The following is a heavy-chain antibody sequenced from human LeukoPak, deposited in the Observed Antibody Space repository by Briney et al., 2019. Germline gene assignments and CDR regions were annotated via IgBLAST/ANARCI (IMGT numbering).Heavy chain of an antibody. V-gene: IGHV1-2*02. CDR3: ARGYEGYDY. CDR1: GYTFSVYY. CDR2: LQPKSGGT. J-gene: IGHJ4*02. D-gene: IGHD2-2*01. Sequence: ASVKVSCKASGYTFSVYYMHWVRQAPGEGLEWMGWLQPKSGGTNYAQNFQGRVTMTWDTSISTAYMELKRLRSDDTAVYYCARGYEGYDYWGQGTLVTVSS.